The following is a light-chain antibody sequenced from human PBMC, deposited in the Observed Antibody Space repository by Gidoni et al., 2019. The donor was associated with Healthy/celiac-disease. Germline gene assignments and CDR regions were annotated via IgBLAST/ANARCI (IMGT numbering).Light chain of an antibody. Sequence: DLQLPQSPSSLSASVGDRVTITCQASHDISNYFNWYQQKPGKAPKLLIYDASNLETGVPSRFSGSGYGTDFTLTISSLQPEEIATYYCQQYDNRLRTFGGGTKVEIK. V-gene: IGKV1-33*01. J-gene: IGKJ4*01. CDR1: HDISNY. CDR3: QQYDNRLRT. CDR2: DAS.